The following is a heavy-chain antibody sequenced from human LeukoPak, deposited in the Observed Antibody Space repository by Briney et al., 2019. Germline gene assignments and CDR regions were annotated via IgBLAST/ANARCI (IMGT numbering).Heavy chain of an antibody. CDR3: ARDKGFLEWFERYGMDV. Sequence: GGSLRLPCAASGFTFSSYSMNWVRQAPGKGLEWVSSISSSSSYIYYADSVKGRFTISRDNAKNSLYLQMNSLRAEDTAVYYCARDKGFLEWFERYGMDVWGQGTTVTVSS. CDR1: GFTFSSYS. CDR2: ISSSSSYI. J-gene: IGHJ6*02. V-gene: IGHV3-21*01. D-gene: IGHD3-3*01.